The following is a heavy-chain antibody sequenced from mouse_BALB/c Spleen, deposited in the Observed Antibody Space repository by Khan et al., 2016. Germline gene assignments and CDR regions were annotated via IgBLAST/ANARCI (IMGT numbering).Heavy chain of an antibody. CDR2: ITSYNGAT. CDR3: ACPCGSSYVGFAY. V-gene: IGHV1S34*01. Sequence: LVKTGASVKISCKASGYSFTGYYMHWVKQSHGKSLEWIGYITSYNGATSYNQKFKGKATFTVDTSSSPAYMQFNSLTSEDSAVYYCACPCGSSYVGFAYWGQGTLVTVSA. D-gene: IGHD1-1*01. CDR1: GYSFTGYY. J-gene: IGHJ3*01.